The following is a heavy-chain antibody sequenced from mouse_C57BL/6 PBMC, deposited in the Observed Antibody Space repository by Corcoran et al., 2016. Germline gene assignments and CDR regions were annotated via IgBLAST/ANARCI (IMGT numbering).Heavy chain of an antibody. D-gene: IGHD2-10*01. CDR2: IYPRSGNT. V-gene: IGHV1-81*01. CDR3: ARRAPTRDYFDY. CDR1: GYTFTSYG. J-gene: IGHJ2*01. Sequence: QVQLQQSGAELARPGASVKLSCKASGYTFTSYGISWVKQRTGQGLEWIGEIYPRSGNTYYNEKFKGKATLTADKSSSTAYMELRSLTSEDSAVYFCARRAPTRDYFDYWGQGTTLTVSS.